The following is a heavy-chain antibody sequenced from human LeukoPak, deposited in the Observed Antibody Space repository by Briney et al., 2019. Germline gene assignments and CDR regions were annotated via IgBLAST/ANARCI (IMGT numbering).Heavy chain of an antibody. D-gene: IGHD1-1*01. CDR3: ARGRYGAYDY. CDR1: GGSFSGYY. J-gene: IGHJ4*02. Sequence: SETLSHTCAVYGGSFSGYYWSWIRQPPGKGLEWIGEINHSGSTNYNPSLKSRVTISVDTSKNQFSLKLSSVTAADTAVYYCARGRYGAYDYWGQGTLVTVSS. V-gene: IGHV4-34*01. CDR2: INHSGST.